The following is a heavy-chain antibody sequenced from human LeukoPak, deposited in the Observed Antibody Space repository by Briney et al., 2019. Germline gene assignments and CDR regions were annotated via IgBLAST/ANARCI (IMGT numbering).Heavy chain of an antibody. CDR1: GGSISSYY. CDR2: IYYSGST. V-gene: IGHV4-59*01. Sequence: SETLSLTCTVSGGSISSYYWSWIRQPPGKGLEWIGYIYYSGSTNYNLSLKSRVTISVDTSKNQFSLKLSSVTAADTAVYYCARVERFFDYWGQGTLVTVSS. CDR3: ARVERFFDY. J-gene: IGHJ4*02. D-gene: IGHD3-3*01.